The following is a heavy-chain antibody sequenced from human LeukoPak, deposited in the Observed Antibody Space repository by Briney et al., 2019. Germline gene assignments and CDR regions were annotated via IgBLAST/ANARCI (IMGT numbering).Heavy chain of an antibody. D-gene: IGHD6-19*01. V-gene: IGHV3-30*02. CDR2: IRYDGSDK. CDR3: ARVGGSGWPLDY. Sequence: PGGSLRLSCAASGFTFRSYGMHWVRQAPGKGLEWVAFIRYDGSDKYYAGSVKGRFTISRDNSASTLSLQTNGLSTEDTAVYYCARVGGSGWPLDYWGQGTLVTVSS. J-gene: IGHJ4*02. CDR1: GFTFRSYG.